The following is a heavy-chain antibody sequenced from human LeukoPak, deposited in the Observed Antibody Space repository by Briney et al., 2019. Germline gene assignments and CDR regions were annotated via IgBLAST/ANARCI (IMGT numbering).Heavy chain of an antibody. Sequence: GGSLRLSCSASAFIFASYGMNWVRQAPGSGLQWVAYISAGSSNTFYADSVKGRFTISRDDADNFLHLQMNCLSADDTAVYYCARSAVQANTPFYFDFWGQGALVTVSS. D-gene: IGHD1-26*01. J-gene: IGHJ4*02. CDR3: ARSAVQANTPFYFDF. V-gene: IGHV3-48*01. CDR1: AFIFASYG. CDR2: ISAGSSNT.